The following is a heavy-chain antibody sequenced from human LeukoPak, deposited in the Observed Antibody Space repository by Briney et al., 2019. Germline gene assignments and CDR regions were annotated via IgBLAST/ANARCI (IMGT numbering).Heavy chain of an antibody. Sequence: GGSLRLSCAASGFTFSNAWMSWVRQAPGKGLEWVSYISSSSSTIYYADSVKGRFTISRDNAKNSLYLQMNSLSAEDTAVYYCARDNSITIFGVVHPADACDIWGQGTMVTVSS. CDR1: GFTFSNAW. CDR3: ARDNSITIFGVVHPADACDI. D-gene: IGHD3-3*01. J-gene: IGHJ3*02. V-gene: IGHV3-48*01. CDR2: ISSSSSTI.